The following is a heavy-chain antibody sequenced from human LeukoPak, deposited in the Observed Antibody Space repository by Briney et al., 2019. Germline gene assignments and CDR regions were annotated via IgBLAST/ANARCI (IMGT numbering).Heavy chain of an antibody. V-gene: IGHV3-48*02. CDR2: ISTSGNTI. CDR1: GFTFSSYN. CDR3: ARKYSGSGNYFFDY. J-gene: IGHJ4*02. Sequence: GGSLRLSCAASGFTFSSYNMNWVRQAPGKRLEWVSFISTSGNTIYYVDSVKGRFTISRDNAKNSLYLQMNSLRDEDTAVYYCARKYSGSGNYFFDYWGQGTLVTVSS. D-gene: IGHD3-10*01.